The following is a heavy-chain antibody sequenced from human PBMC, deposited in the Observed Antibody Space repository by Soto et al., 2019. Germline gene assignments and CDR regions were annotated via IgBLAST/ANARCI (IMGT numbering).Heavy chain of an antibody. Sequence: SETLSLTCVVAGTSISSTYWWTWVRQPPGKGLEWIGQIYHSGITNYNPSLKSRVTISVDKSNNQFSLKLSSVTAADTAVYYCATLEVGGSYVSTFDPWGQGTLVTVSS. CDR3: ATLEVGGSYVSTFDP. V-gene: IGHV4-4*02. CDR2: IYHSGIT. J-gene: IGHJ5*02. CDR1: GTSISSTYW. D-gene: IGHD1-26*01.